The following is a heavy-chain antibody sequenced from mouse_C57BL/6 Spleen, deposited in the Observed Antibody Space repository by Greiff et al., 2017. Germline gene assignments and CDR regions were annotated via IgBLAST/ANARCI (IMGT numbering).Heavy chain of an antibody. D-gene: IGHD3-1*01. Sequence: VQLQESGAELVRPGTSVKVSCKASGYAFTNYLIEWVKQRPGQGLEWIGVINPGSGGTNYNEKFKGKATLTADKSSSTAYMQLSSLTSEDSAVYCCARSGGPYYFDYWGQGATLTVSS. CDR2: INPGSGGT. V-gene: IGHV1-54*01. CDR3: ARSGGPYYFDY. CDR1: GYAFTNYL. J-gene: IGHJ2*01.